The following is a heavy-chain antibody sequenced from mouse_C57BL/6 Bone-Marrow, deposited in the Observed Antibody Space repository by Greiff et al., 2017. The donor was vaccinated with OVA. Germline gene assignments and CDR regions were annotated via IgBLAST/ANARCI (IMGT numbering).Heavy chain of an antibody. J-gene: IGHJ3*01. Sequence: VKLVESGAELVKPGASVKISCKASGYAFSSYWMNWVKQRPGKGLEWIGQIYPGDGDTNYNGKFKGKATLTADKSSSTAYMQLSSLTSEDSAVYFCARSNYGKGFAYWGQGTLVTVSA. CDR2: IYPGDGDT. CDR1: GYAFSSYW. CDR3: ARSNYGKGFAY. V-gene: IGHV1-80*01. D-gene: IGHD2-1*01.